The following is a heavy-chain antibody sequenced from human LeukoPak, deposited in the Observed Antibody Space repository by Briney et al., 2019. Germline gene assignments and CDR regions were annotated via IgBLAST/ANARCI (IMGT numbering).Heavy chain of an antibody. V-gene: IGHV4-61*01. D-gene: IGHD3-9*01. Sequence: SETLSLTCAVSGGSVSSGRYYWSWLRQPPGKGLEWIGYIYYSGSTNYNPSLKSRVTISVDTSKNQFSLKLSSVTAADTAVYYCARDRENYDILTGYYRWYFDYWGQGTLVTVSS. J-gene: IGHJ4*02. CDR1: GGSVSSGRYY. CDR2: IYYSGST. CDR3: ARDRENYDILTGYYRWYFDY.